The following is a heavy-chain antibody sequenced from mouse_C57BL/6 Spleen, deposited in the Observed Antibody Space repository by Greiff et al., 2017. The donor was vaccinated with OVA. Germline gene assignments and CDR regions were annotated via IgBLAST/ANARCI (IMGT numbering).Heavy chain of an antibody. Sequence: VQLQQSGAELVKPGASVKLSCKASGYTFTSYWMHWVKQRPGQGLEWIGMIHPNSGSTNYNEKFKSKATLTVDKSSSTAYMQLSSLTSEDSAVYYCARGGYHGNYFDYWGQGTTLTVSS. CDR2: IHPNSGST. V-gene: IGHV1-64*01. CDR1: GYTFTSYW. CDR3: ARGGYHGNYFDY. D-gene: IGHD3-1*01. J-gene: IGHJ2*01.